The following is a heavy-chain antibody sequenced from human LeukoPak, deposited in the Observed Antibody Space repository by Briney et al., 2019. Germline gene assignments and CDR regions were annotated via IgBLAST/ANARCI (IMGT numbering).Heavy chain of an antibody. CDR2: IYYSGST. D-gene: IGHD1-26*01. Sequence: SETLSLTCTVSGGSISSSSYYWGWIRQPPGKGLEWIGSIYYSGSTYYNPSLKSRVTISVDTSKSQFSLKLSSVTAADTAVYYCARLLVGATTFEAFDIWGQGTMVTVSS. J-gene: IGHJ3*02. CDR1: GGSISSSSYY. CDR3: ARLLVGATTFEAFDI. V-gene: IGHV4-39*07.